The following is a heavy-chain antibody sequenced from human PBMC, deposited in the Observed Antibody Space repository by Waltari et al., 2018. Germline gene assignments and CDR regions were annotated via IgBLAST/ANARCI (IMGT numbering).Heavy chain of an antibody. Sequence: EVQLVQSGAEVKKPGESLKISCTGSGYSFTSYWIGWVRQMPGKGLEWMGIIYPGDSDTRYSPSFQGQVTISADKSISTAYLQWSSLKASDTAMYYCARQMTTVTTVYAFDIWGQGTMVTVSS. V-gene: IGHV5-51*01. J-gene: IGHJ3*02. CDR2: IYPGDSDT. D-gene: IGHD4-4*01. CDR3: ARQMTTVTTVYAFDI. CDR1: GYSFTSYW.